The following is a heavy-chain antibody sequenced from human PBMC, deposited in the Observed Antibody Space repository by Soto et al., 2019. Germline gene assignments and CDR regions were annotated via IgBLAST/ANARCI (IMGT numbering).Heavy chain of an antibody. V-gene: IGHV4-31*03. J-gene: IGHJ5*02. CDR2: IYYSGST. CDR3: ARGGYCSGGSCFRAANWFDP. CDR1: GGSISSGGYY. Sequence: QVQLQESGPGLVKPSQTLSLTCTVSGGSISSGGYYWSWIRQHPGKGLEWIGYIYYSGSTYYNPSLKRRVTISVDTSKNQFSLKLSSVTAADTAVYYCARGGYCSGGSCFRAANWFDPWGQGTLVTVSS. D-gene: IGHD2-15*01.